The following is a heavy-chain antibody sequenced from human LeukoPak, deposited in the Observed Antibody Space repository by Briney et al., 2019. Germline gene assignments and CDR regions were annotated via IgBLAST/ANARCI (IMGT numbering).Heavy chain of an antibody. J-gene: IGHJ6*02. CDR2: IYYSGST. Sequence: PSETLSLTCTVSGGSISSYYWSWIRQPPGKGLEWIGYIYYSGSTNYSPSLKSRVTISVDTSKRQFSLNLSSVTAADTAVYYCARGAPVAGHYYGMDVWGQGTTVTVSS. V-gene: IGHV4-59*01. D-gene: IGHD6-19*01. CDR1: GGSISSYY. CDR3: ARGAPVAGHYYGMDV.